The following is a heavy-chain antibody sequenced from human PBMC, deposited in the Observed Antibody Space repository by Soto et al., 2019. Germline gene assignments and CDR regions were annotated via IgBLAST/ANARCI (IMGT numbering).Heavy chain of an antibody. CDR1: GFTFSSYS. D-gene: IGHD2-15*01. CDR3: ARDSEPFTLGYCSGGSCSDFDY. V-gene: IGHV3-48*01. Sequence: EVQLVESGGGLVQPGGSLRLSCAASGFTFSSYSMNWVRQAPGKGLEWVSYISSSSSTIYYADSVKGRFTISRDNAKNSLYLQMNSLSAEDRAVYYCARDSEPFTLGYCSGGSCSDFDYWGQGTLVTVSS. CDR2: ISSSSSTI. J-gene: IGHJ4*02.